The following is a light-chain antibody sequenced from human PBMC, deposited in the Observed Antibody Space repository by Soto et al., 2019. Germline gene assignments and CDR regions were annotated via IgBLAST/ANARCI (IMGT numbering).Light chain of an antibody. CDR2: ANT. Sequence: QSVLTQPPSVSGAPGQRVTISCTGSSSNIGAGYYVHWYQQVPGTAPKLLIYANTNRPSGVPDRFSGSRSGTSASLAITGLQAEDEADYYCQAYDGSLNGWVFGGGTKLTVL. CDR1: SSNIGAGYY. J-gene: IGLJ3*02. V-gene: IGLV1-40*01. CDR3: QAYDGSLNGWV.